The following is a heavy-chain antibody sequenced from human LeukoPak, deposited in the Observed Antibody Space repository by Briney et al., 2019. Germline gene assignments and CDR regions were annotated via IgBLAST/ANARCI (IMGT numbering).Heavy chain of an antibody. Sequence: ASVKVSCKASGGTFSSYAISWVRQAPGQGLEWMGRIIPILGIANYAQKFQGRVTITADKFTSTAYMELSSLRSEDTAVYYCASVLSGIAVAGSFDLWGQGTLVTVSS. CDR3: ASVLSGIAVAGSFDL. V-gene: IGHV1-69*04. D-gene: IGHD6-19*01. CDR1: GGTFSSYA. J-gene: IGHJ5*02. CDR2: IIPILGIA.